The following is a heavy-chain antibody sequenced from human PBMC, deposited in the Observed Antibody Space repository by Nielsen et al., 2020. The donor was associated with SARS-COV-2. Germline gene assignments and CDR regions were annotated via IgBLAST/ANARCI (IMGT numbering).Heavy chain of an antibody. CDR1: GFTFSSHA. CDR2: ISYDGNE. V-gene: IGHV3-30*04. CDR3: AKDVGHRSSSFDY. J-gene: IGHJ4*02. Sequence: GESLKISCVASGFTFSSHAMHWVRQAPGKGLEWLTIISYDGNEHYADSVKGRFTISRDNSKNTMYLQLNSLRAEDTAVYYCAKDVGHRSSSFDYWGQGTLVTVSS. D-gene: IGHD6-6*01.